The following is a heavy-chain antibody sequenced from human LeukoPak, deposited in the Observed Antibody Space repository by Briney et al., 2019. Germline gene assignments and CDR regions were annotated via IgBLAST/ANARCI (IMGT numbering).Heavy chain of an antibody. Sequence: PGGSLRLSCAASGFTFDDYAMHWVRQAPGKGLEWVSGISWNSGSIGYADSVKGRFTISRDNAKNSLYLQMNSLRAEDTAVYYCAREPPRDYYMDVWGKGTTVTVSS. CDR2: ISWNSGSI. V-gene: IGHV3-9*01. CDR3: AREPPRDYYMDV. J-gene: IGHJ6*03. CDR1: GFTFDDYA. D-gene: IGHD3-10*01.